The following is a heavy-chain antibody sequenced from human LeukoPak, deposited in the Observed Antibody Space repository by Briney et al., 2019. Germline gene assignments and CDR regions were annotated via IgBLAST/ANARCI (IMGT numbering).Heavy chain of an antibody. CDR2: IYYSGST. J-gene: IGHJ4*02. CDR1: GGSISSYY. D-gene: IGHD3-10*01. Sequence: PSETLSLTCTVSGGSISSYYWSWLRQPPGKGLEWLGYIYYSGSTNYNPSLKSRVTISVDTSKNQFSLKLSSVTAADTAVYYCARRITMVRGVIRADYFDYWGQGTLVTVSS. CDR3: ARRITMVRGVIRADYFDY. V-gene: IGHV4-59*08.